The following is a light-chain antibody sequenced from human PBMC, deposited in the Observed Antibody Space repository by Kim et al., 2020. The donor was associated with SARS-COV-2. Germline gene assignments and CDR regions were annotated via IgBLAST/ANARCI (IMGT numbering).Light chain of an antibody. CDR1: NSNTGANHG. CDR3: QSYDSSLSGVL. CDR2: GNT. J-gene: IGLJ2*01. V-gene: IGLV1-40*03. Sequence: QRVTSSGAGSNSNTGANHGVHWYQQFPGTAPKLLIYGNTFRPSGVPDRFSGSKSGASASLAITGLQAEDEADYYCQSYDSSLSGVLFGGGTKLTVL.